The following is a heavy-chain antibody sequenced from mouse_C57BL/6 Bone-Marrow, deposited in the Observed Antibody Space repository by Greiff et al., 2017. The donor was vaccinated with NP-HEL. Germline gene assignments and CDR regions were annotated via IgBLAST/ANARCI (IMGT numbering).Heavy chain of an antibody. J-gene: IGHJ3*01. Sequence: VQLQQSGAELARPGASVKLFCKASGYTFTSYGISWVKQRTGQGLEWIGEIYPRSGNTYYNEKFKGKATLTADKSSSTAYMELRSLTSEDSAVYFCAENYDYTWFAYWSQGTLVTVSA. CDR3: AENYDYTWFAY. D-gene: IGHD2-4*01. CDR1: GYTFTSYG. V-gene: IGHV1-81*01. CDR2: IYPRSGNT.